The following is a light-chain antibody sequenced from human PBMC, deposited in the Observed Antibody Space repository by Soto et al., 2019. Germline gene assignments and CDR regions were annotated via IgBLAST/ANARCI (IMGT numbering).Light chain of an antibody. V-gene: IGKV1-5*01. CDR3: QEYNSYPLS. CDR1: QSLSGW. J-gene: IGKJ4*01. CDR2: DAS. Sequence: DIQMTQSPATLSASVGDRVTITCRASQSLSGWLAWYQQKPGKAPKLLIYDASSLGSGVPSRFSGSGSGTEFPLTISSLQTDDFATYDFQEYNSYPLSCGGGTKVEIK.